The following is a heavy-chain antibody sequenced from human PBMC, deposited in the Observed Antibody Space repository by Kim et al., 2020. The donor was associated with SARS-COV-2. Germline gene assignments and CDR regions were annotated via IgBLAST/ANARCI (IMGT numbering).Heavy chain of an antibody. CDR2: IGTAGDT. D-gene: IGHD1-26*01. CDR3: ARGGRGGVGAPGVLDY. V-gene: IGHV3-13*04. J-gene: IGHJ4*02. CDR1: GFTFSSYD. Sequence: GGSLRLSCAASGFTFSSYDMHWVRQATGKGLEWVSAIGTAGDTYYPGSVKGRFTISRENAKNSLYLQMNSLGAGDTAVYYCARGGRGGVGAPGVLDYWGQGTLVTVSS.